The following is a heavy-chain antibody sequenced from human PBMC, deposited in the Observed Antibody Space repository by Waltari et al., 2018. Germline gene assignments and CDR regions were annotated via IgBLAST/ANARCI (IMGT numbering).Heavy chain of an antibody. CDR1: GGSFSGYS. V-gene: IGHV4-34*01. Sequence: QVQLQQWGAGLLKPSETLSLTCAVYGGSFSGYSWSWSRQPPGKGLEWNGGINHSGSNNYNPSLKSRVTISVDTSKNQFSLKLSSVTAADTAVYYCARAWISLILGATSAFDIWGQGTMVTVS. J-gene: IGHJ3*02. D-gene: IGHD1-26*01. CDR3: ARAWISLILGATSAFDI. CDR2: INHSGSN.